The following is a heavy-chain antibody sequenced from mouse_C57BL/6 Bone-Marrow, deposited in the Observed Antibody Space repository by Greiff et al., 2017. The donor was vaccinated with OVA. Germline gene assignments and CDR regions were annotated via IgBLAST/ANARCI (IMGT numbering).Heavy chain of an antibody. CDR3: ARQAFFDY. J-gene: IGHJ2*01. CDR2: ISSDGSYT. CDR1: GFTFSSYG. V-gene: IGHV5-6*01. Sequence: EVNLVESGGDLVKPGGSLKLSCAASGFTFSSYGMSWVRQTPDKRLEWVATISSDGSYTYYPDSVKGRFTISRDNAKNTLYLQMSSLKSEDTAMYYCARQAFFDYWGQGTTLTVSS.